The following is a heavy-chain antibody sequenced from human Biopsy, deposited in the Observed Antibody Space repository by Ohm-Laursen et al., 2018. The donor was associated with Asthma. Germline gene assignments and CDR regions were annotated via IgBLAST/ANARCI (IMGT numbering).Heavy chain of an antibody. J-gene: IGHJ6*02. V-gene: IGHV1-69*01. CDR2: IMTAFGKT. CDR3: ARCQVGYSSGWSLLLKKIYYPGMDV. D-gene: IGHD6-19*01. CDR1: GGTFSNFA. Sequence: SSVKVSCKAPGGTFSNFAISWVRQAPGQGLEWLGGIMTAFGKTNYAQRFQGRVTITADESTSTAYMEVTSLRSEDTAIYYCARCQVGYSSGWSLLLKKIYYPGMDVWGQGTAVTVSS.